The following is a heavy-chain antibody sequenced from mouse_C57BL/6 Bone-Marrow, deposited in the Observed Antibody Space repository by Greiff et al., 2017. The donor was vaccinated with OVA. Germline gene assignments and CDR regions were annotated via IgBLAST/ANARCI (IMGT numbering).Heavy chain of an antibody. V-gene: IGHV1-81*01. J-gene: IGHJ3*01. CDR1: GYTFTSYG. Sequence: QVQLQQSGAELARPGASVKLSCKASGYTFTSYGISWVKQRTGQGLEWIGEIYPRSGNTYYNEKFKGKATLTADKSSSTAYMELRSLTSEDSAVYFCARKGIYYGNAFAYWGQGTLVTVSA. CDR2: IYPRSGNT. CDR3: ARKGIYYGNAFAY. D-gene: IGHD2-1*01.